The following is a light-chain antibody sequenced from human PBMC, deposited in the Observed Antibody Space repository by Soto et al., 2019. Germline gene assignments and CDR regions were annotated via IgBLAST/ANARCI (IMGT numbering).Light chain of an antibody. V-gene: IGKV3-20*01. CDR1: QSVSNNY. J-gene: IGKJ1*01. CDR3: QQYGSSGT. CDR2: GAS. Sequence: EIVMTQSPDILSLSPGERATLSCRASQSVSNNYLAWYQQKPGQAPRLLIYGASNRATGIPDRFSGSGSGTDFTLTISRLEPEDFAVYYCQQYGSSGTFGQGTKVDIK.